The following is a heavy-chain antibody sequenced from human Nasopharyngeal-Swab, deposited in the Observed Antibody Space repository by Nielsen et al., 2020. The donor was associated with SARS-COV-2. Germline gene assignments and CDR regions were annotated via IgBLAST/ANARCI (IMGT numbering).Heavy chain of an antibody. CDR2: ISASDYTT. V-gene: IGHV3-23*01. CDR1: GFTFRSYA. Sequence: GESLKISCAASGFTFRSYAISWVRQATGKGLEGVSVISASDYTTYYADSVKGRFTISRDNSKNTVNLQMNSLRAEDTAIYYCAKDRDSGDDSDDYYHYYGMDVWGQGTTVTVFS. J-gene: IGHJ6*02. D-gene: IGHD5-12*01. CDR3: AKDRDSGDDSDDYYHYYGMDV.